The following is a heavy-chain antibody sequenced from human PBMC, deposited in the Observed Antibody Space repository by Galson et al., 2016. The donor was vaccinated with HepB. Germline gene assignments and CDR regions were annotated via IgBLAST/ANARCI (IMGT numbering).Heavy chain of an antibody. CDR1: GFTFSSYV. CDR2: ILYDGSNK. CDR3: ATDSSARGYFDY. D-gene: IGHD3-22*01. V-gene: IGHV3-30*04. J-gene: IGHJ4*02. Sequence: SLRLSCAASGFTFSSYVMHWVRQAPGKGLEWVAVILYDGSNKYYADSVKGRITISRDNAKNSLYLQMNSLRAEDTAIYYCATDSSARGYFDYWGQGTRVTVSS.